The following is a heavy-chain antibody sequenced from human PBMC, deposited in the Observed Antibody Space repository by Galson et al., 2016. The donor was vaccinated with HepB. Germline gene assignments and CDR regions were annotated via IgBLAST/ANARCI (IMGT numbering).Heavy chain of an antibody. J-gene: IGHJ4*02. D-gene: IGHD3-10*01. V-gene: IGHV3-23*01. CDR3: ARGGTGSWSDIYFFDY. CDR1: GFNFRNYG. Sequence: SVRLSCAASGFNFRNYGMSWVRQAPGKGLEWVASISDNVGTTYYADTVKGRVTITTDTSKSTGYLDMRSLRADDTAVYYWARGGTGSWSDIYFFDYWGQGTLVTVSS. CDR2: ISDNVGTT.